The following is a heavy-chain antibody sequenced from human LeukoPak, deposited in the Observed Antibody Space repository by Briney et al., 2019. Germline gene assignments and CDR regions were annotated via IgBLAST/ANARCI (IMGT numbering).Heavy chain of an antibody. CDR2: IKQDGSEK. J-gene: IGHJ4*02. CDR3: ARVRAGDY. V-gene: IGHV3-7*01. D-gene: IGHD3-10*01. Sequence: GGSLRLSCAASGFTFSNAWMSWVRQAPGKGLEWVANIKQDGSEKYYVDSVKGRFTISRDNAKNSLYLQMNSLRAEDTAVYYCARVRAGDYWGQGTLVTVSS. CDR1: GFTFSNAW.